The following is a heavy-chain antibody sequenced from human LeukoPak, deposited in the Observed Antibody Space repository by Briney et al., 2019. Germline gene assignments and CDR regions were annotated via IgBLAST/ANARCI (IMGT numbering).Heavy chain of an antibody. CDR2: ISSGSSYI. CDR1: GFTFSSYS. D-gene: IGHD2-21*02. Sequence: PGGSLRLSCAASGFTFSSYSMNWVRQAPGKGLEWVSSISSGSSYIYYADSVKGRFTISRDNAKNSLYLQMNSLRAEDTAVYYCAYCGGDCPLGTFDIWGQGTMVTVSS. CDR3: AYCGGDCPLGTFDI. V-gene: IGHV3-21*01. J-gene: IGHJ3*02.